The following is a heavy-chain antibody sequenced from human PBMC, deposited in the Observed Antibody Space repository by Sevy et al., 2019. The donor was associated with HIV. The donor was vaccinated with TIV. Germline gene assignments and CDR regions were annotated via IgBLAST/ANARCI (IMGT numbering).Heavy chain of an antibody. CDR1: GGSISSGGYS. D-gene: IGHD3-10*01. J-gene: IGHJ5*02. V-gene: IGHV4-30-2*01. CDR2: IYHSGST. CDR3: ARVARGDYYGSASYNWFDP. Sequence: SETLSLTCAVSGGSISSGGYSWSWIRQPPGKGLERIGYIYHSGSTYYNPSLKSRVTISVDRSKNQFSLKLSSVTAADTAVYYCARVARGDYYGSASYNWFDPWGQGTLVTVSS.